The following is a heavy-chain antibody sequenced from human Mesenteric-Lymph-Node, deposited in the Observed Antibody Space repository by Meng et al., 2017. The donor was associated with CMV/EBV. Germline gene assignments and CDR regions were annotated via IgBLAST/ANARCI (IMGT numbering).Heavy chain of an antibody. CDR1: GFTFSSYC. CDR2: INSDGSST. Sequence: SGFTFSSYCMHWVRQAPGKGLVWVSRINSDGSSTSYADSVKGRFTISRDNAKNTLYLQMNSLRAEDTAVYYCARDHGPPDYDIWIDYWGQGTLVTVSS. V-gene: IGHV3-74*01. CDR3: ARDHGPPDYDIWIDY. J-gene: IGHJ4*02. D-gene: IGHD3-3*01.